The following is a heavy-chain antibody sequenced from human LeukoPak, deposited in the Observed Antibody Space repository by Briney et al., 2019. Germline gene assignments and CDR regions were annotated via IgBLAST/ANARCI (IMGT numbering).Heavy chain of an antibody. CDR3: ARAGRITMVRGVIISRSVDY. J-gene: IGHJ4*02. V-gene: IGHV4-34*01. CDR1: GGSFSGYY. Sequence: SDTLSLTCDVYGGSFSGYYWRWIRQPPGKGLEWIGEINHSGSTNYNPGLTSRVTISVDTSKIQCSLKLSSVTAADTAVNYCARAGRITMVRGVIISRSVDYWGQGTLVTVSS. D-gene: IGHD3-10*01. CDR2: INHSGST.